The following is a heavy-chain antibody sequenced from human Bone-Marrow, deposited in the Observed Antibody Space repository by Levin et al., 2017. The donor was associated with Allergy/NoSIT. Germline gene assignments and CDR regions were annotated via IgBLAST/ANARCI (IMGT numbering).Heavy chain of an antibody. J-gene: IGHJ4*02. CDR2: IYYSGTT. CDR3: VRHHPVCNSGDYGSY. D-gene: IGHD4-17*01. CDR1: GGSVSSTYYY. V-gene: IGHV4-39*01. Sequence: SQTLSLTCTVSGGSVSSTYYYWGWIRQPPGKGLEWIGSIYYSGTTFYNPSLKSRVTTSVDTSQNQFSLKLRSVTAADTAVYYCVRHHPVCNSGDYGSYWGQGILVTVSP.